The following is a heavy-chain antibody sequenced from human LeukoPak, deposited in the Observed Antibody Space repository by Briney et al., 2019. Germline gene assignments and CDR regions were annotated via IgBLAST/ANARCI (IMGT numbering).Heavy chain of an antibody. V-gene: IGHV3-23*01. CDR2: ISGSGGST. D-gene: IGHD2-2*01. CDR3: AKDIVVVPAAMVGYYYYYGMDV. J-gene: IGHJ6*04. Sequence: GGSLRLSCAASGFTFSSYAMSWVRQAPGKGLEWVSAISGSGGSTYYADSVKGRFTISRDNSKNTLYLQMNSLRAEDTAVYYCAKDIVVVPAAMVGYYYYYGMDVWDKGTTVTASS. CDR1: GFTFSSYA.